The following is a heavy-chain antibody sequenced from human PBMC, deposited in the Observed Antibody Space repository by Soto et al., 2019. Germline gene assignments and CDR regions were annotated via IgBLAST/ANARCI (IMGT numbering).Heavy chain of an antibody. D-gene: IGHD5-12*01. CDR2: IYFSGTT. CDR3: ARRRGGYDSLEF. Sequence: PSETLSLTCTVSGGSISTRTYYWDWIRQPPGKGLEWIGSIYFSGTTYYNPSLKGRVTISVDTSKNQLSLELTSVTAADTAVFYCARRRGGYDSLEFWGQGTLVTVSS. J-gene: IGHJ4*02. V-gene: IGHV4-39*01. CDR1: GGSISTRTYY.